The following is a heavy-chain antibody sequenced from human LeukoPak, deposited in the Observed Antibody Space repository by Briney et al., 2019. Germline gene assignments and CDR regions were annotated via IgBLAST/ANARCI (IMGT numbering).Heavy chain of an antibody. Sequence: SETLSHTCAVSGGSISSGGYSWSWIRQPPGKGLEWIGYIYHSGSTYYNPSLKSRVTISVDRSKNQFSLKLSSVTAADTAVYYCARAQRFVDYWGQGTLVTVSS. D-gene: IGHD3-3*01. CDR1: GGSISSGGYS. CDR3: ARAQRFVDY. V-gene: IGHV4-30-2*01. J-gene: IGHJ4*02. CDR2: IYHSGST.